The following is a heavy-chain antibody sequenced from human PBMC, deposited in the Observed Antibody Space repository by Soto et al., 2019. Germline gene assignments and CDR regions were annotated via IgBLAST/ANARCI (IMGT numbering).Heavy chain of an antibody. V-gene: IGHV3-23*01. J-gene: IGHJ6*03. D-gene: IGHD2-2*02. CDR3: AKISWGTDCSSTSCYIPAQYYYYYMDV. Sequence: GGSLRLSCAASGFTFSSYAMSWVRQAPGKGLEWVSAISGSGGSTYYADSVKGRFTISRDNSKTTLYLQMNSLRAEDKAVYYCAKISWGTDCSSTSCYIPAQYYYYYMDVWGKGTTVTVSS. CDR2: ISGSGGST. CDR1: GFTFSSYA.